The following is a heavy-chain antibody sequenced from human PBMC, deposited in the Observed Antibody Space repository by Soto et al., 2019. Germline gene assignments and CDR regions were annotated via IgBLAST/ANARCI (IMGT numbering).Heavy chain of an antibody. D-gene: IGHD3-10*01. Sequence: PSETLSLTCTVSGGSIRSSSYYWGWIRQPPGKGLEWIGSIYYSGSTYYNPSLKSRVTISVDTSKNQFSLKLSSVTAADTAVYYCASLYGSGSYSFDYWGQGTLVTVSS. J-gene: IGHJ4*02. CDR3: ASLYGSGSYSFDY. CDR2: IYYSGST. V-gene: IGHV4-39*01. CDR1: GGSIRSSSYY.